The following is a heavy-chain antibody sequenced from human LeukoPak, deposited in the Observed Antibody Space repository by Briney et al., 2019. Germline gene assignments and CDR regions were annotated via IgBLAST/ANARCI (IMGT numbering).Heavy chain of an antibody. D-gene: IGHD6-6*01. Sequence: GGSLRLSCAASGFTFSSYAMHWVRQAPGKGLEWVAVISYDGSNKYYADSVKGRFTISRDNSKNTLYLQMNSLRAEDTAVYYCARDMRRWSSSSDGSDAFDIWGQGTMVTVSS. V-gene: IGHV3-30-3*01. J-gene: IGHJ3*02. CDR1: GFTFSSYA. CDR3: ARDMRRWSSSSDGSDAFDI. CDR2: ISYDGSNK.